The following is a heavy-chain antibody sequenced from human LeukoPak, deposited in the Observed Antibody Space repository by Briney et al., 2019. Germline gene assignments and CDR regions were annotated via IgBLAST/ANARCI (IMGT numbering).Heavy chain of an antibody. V-gene: IGHV4-4*07. CDR3: ATNRAGTYDRPFDI. CDR1: GGSISDYY. Sequence: SETLSLTCTVSGGSISDYYWSWIRQPAGKGLEWIGRVYTSGSTNYNPSLKSRVTMSIDTSKNQFSLEVSSVTAADTAVYFCATNRAGTYDRPFDIWGQGTMVTVSS. CDR2: VYTSGST. J-gene: IGHJ3*02. D-gene: IGHD1-26*01.